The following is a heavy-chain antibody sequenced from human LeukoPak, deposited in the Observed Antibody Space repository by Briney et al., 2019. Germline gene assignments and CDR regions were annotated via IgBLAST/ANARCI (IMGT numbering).Heavy chain of an antibody. V-gene: IGHV1-8*01. J-gene: IGHJ5*02. CDR2: VHPNGGNT. D-gene: IGHD1-14*01. CDR1: GYPFTTWE. CDR3: ARGPRNDP. Sequence: GPVKVSCKTSGYPFTTWEINWERQAAGQGLEWMGWVHPNGGNTAYAQKFQGRVTMTRDTSISTAYMELSGLTSDDTAVYFCARGPRNDPWGQGTLVTVSS.